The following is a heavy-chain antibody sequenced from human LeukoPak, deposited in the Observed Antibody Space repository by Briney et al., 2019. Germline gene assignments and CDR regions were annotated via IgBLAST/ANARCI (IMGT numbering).Heavy chain of an antibody. CDR3: ARSDPGYSSSWYYFDY. CDR1: GFTFDDYA. V-gene: IGHV3-9*01. D-gene: IGHD6-13*01. J-gene: IGHJ4*02. Sequence: GRSLRLSCAAYGFTFDDYAMHWVRQAPGKGLEWVSGISWNSGSIGYADSVKGRFTISRDNAKNSLYLQMNSLRAEDTALYYCARSDPGYSSSWYYFDYWGQGTLVTVSS. CDR2: ISWNSGSI.